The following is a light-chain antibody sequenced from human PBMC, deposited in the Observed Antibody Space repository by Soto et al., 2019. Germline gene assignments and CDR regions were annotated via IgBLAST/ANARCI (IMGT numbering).Light chain of an antibody. CDR2: GAS. Sequence: EIMMTQSPATLSVSPGERVTLSCRASQSVSSNLAWYQQKPGQAPRLLIYGASTRATGIPARFSGSGSGTEFTLTISSLQSEDFAVYSCQQYNNWPLTFGGGTKVDIK. CDR1: QSVSSN. V-gene: IGKV3-15*01. CDR3: QQYNNWPLT. J-gene: IGKJ4*01.